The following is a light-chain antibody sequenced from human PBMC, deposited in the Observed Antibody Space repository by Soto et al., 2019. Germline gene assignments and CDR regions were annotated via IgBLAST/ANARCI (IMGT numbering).Light chain of an antibody. V-gene: IGKV3-20*01. CDR2: GAS. CDR3: KQYGSSKT. J-gene: IGKJ1*01. Sequence: ENVLTQSPGTLSLSPGERATLSCRGSQVVNNNYLAWYQQKPGQAPRLLIYGASSRATGIPDRFSGSGSGTDFTLTISRLEPEDYAVYYCKQYGSSKTFGQGTKVEIK. CDR1: QVVNNNY.